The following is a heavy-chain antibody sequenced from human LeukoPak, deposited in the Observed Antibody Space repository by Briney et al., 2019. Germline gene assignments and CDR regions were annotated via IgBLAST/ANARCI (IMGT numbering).Heavy chain of an antibody. V-gene: IGHV1-24*01. CDR3: ATSIAVAGMRWFDP. J-gene: IGHJ5*02. D-gene: IGHD6-19*01. Sequence: GASVKVSCKASGYTFTSYDINWVRQAPGKGLEWMGGFDPEDGETIYAQKFQGRVTMTEDTSTDTAYMELSSLRSEDTAVYYCATSIAVAGMRWFDPWGQGTLVTVSS. CDR1: GYTFTSYD. CDR2: FDPEDGET.